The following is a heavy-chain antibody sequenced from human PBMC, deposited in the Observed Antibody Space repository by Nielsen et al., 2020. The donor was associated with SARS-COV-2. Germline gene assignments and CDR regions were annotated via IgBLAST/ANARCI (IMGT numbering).Heavy chain of an antibody. V-gene: IGHV4-30-4*01. CDR3: SRVRLGIVGATTTYYYGMDV. CDR1: GGSISGGDNY. Sequence: SCTVSGGSISGGDNYWTWIRQPPGKGLEWIGYIYYSGSTYYNPSLKSRITISVDTSKNQFSLTLTSVTAADTAVYFCSRVRLGIVGATTTYYYGMDVWGQGTTVTVSS. D-gene: IGHD1-26*01. CDR2: IYYSGST. J-gene: IGHJ6*02.